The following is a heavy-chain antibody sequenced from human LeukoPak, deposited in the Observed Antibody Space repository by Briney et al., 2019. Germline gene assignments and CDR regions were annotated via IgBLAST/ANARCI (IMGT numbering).Heavy chain of an antibody. CDR1: GLALHTVGVG. Sequence: SGPTLVKPTQPLTLTCTFSGLALHTVGVGVGWIRQPPGKALEWLALFYLDDDERSSPSLKSRPTIIKDTSKSQVVLTLTNMEPVDTATYDCAHTRGYVDYYFDYWGQGTLVTVSS. D-gene: IGHD4-17*01. CDR3: AHTRGYVDYYFDY. CDR2: FYLDDDE. J-gene: IGHJ4*02. V-gene: IGHV2-5*02.